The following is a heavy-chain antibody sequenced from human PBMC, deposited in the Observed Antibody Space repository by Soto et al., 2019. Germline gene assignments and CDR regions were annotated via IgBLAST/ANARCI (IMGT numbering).Heavy chain of an antibody. D-gene: IGHD2-15*01. CDR2: IIPIFGTA. V-gene: IGHV1-69*01. Sequence: QVQLVQSGAEVKKPGSSVKVSCKASGGTFSSYAISWVRQAPGQGLEWMGGIIPIFGTANYAQKFQGRVTITADESTSTAYMELSSLRSEDTAVYYCARDDVVVVAATDYYYYGMDVWGQGTTVTVSS. CDR1: GGTFSSYA. CDR3: ARDDVVVVAATDYYYYGMDV. J-gene: IGHJ6*02.